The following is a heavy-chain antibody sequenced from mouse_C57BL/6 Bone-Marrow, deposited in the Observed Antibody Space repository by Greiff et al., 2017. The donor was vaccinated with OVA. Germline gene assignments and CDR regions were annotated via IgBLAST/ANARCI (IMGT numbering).Heavy chain of an antibody. J-gene: IGHJ2*01. CDR3: TTTYDYLDY. CDR2: IDPENGDT. CDR1: GFNIKDDY. D-gene: IGHD2-3*01. V-gene: IGHV14-4*01. Sequence: VQLQQSGAELVRPGASVKLSCTASGFNIKDDYMHWVKQRPEQGLEWIGWIDPENGDTEYASKFQGKATITADPSSNTAYLQLSSLTSEDTAVYYCTTTYDYLDYWGQGTTLTVSS.